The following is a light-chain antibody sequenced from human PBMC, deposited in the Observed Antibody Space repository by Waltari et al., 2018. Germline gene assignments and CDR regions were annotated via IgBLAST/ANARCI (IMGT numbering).Light chain of an antibody. V-gene: IGKV2-40*01. J-gene: IGKJ2*03. CDR3: VQAIAFPYS. CDR1: QSLLHSNGNTY. Sequence: DIVMTQTPLSLPITPGEPASISCSSSQSLLHSNGNTYLHWYLQKPGRSPQLLIYGGSNRASGVPDRFSGSGSGTDFTLKISKVEAEDVGVYYCVQAIAFPYSFGQGTKVEIK. CDR2: GGS.